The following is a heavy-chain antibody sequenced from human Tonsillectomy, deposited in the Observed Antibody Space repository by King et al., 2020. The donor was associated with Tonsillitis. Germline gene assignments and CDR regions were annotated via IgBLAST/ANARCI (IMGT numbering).Heavy chain of an antibody. J-gene: IGHJ3*02. CDR1: GFTFSSYG. CDR2: IWYDGSNK. V-gene: IGHV3-33*01. Sequence: VQLVESGGGVVQPGRSLRLSCAASGFTFSSYGMHWVRQAPGKGLEWVAVIWYDGSNKYYADSVKGRFTISRDNSKNTLYLQMNSLRAEDTAVYYCARGEVVIAPDAFDIWGQGTMVTVSS. CDR3: ARGEVVIAPDAFDI. D-gene: IGHD2-21*01.